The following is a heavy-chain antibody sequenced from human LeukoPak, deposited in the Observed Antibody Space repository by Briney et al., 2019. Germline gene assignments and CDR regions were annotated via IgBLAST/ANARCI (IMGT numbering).Heavy chain of an antibody. CDR2: IYYSGST. Sequence: SETLSLTCTVSGGSISSYFWSWIRQPPGKGLEWIGYIYYSGSTNYNPSLKSRVTMSVDTSKNQFSLKPSSVTAADTAVYYCARIDRAVAGTIDYWGQGTLVTVSS. V-gene: IGHV4-59*08. J-gene: IGHJ4*02. CDR1: GGSISSYF. D-gene: IGHD6-19*01. CDR3: ARIDRAVAGTIDY.